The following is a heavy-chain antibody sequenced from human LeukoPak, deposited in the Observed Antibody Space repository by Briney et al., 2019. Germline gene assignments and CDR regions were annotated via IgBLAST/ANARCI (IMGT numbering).Heavy chain of an antibody. D-gene: IGHD2-2*01. Sequence: SETLSLTCTVSGGSISGFYWTWIRQPPGKGLEWIGYVYDNGGTNYNPSLKSRVTISVDTSKNQFSLKLSSVTAADTAVYYCARGAVVPAAYYFDYWGQGTLVTVSS. V-gene: IGHV4-59*01. CDR2: VYDNGGT. CDR1: GGSISGFY. CDR3: ARGAVVPAAYYFDY. J-gene: IGHJ4*02.